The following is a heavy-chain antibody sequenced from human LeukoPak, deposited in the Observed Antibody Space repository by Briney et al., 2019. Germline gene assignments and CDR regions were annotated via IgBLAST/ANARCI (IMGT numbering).Heavy chain of an antibody. CDR2: IKSKTDGGTT. D-gene: IGHD3-3*01. J-gene: IGHJ5*02. CDR1: GFTFSNAW. CDR3: TSAYYDFWSGYNPNWFDP. V-gene: IGHV3-15*01. Sequence: GGSLRLSCAASGFTFSNAWMSWVRQAPGKGLEWVGRIKSKTDGGTTDYAAPVKGRFTISRDDSKNTLYLQMNSLKTEDTAVYYCTSAYYDFWSGYNPNWFDPWGQGTLVTVSS.